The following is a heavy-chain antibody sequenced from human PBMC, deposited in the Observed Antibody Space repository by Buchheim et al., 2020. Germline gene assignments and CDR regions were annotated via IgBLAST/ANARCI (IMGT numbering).Heavy chain of an antibody. J-gene: IGHJ4*02. Sequence: EVQLVESGGGLVQPGGSLRLSCAASGFTFSSYWMSWVRQAPGKGLEWVANIKQDGSEKYYVDSVKGRFTISRDNAKNTLYLQMNSLRAEDTAVYYCARAYSSGWYVGYYFDYWGQGTL. D-gene: IGHD6-19*01. CDR1: GFTFSSYW. V-gene: IGHV3-7*01. CDR3: ARAYSSGWYVGYYFDY. CDR2: IKQDGSEK.